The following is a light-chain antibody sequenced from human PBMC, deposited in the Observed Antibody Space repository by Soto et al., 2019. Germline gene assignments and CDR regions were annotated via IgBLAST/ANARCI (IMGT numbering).Light chain of an antibody. CDR3: SSYTSSSSSV. CDR1: SSDVGTYNS. V-gene: IGLV2-14*01. CDR2: DVS. Sequence: QSVLTQPAAVSGSPGQSIAISCTGTSSDVGTYNSVSWYQQYPGKAPKLMIHDVSNRPSGVSDRFSGSKSGNTASLTTSGLQSEDEADYSSSSYTSSSSSVFGSGPMVTV. J-gene: IGLJ1*01.